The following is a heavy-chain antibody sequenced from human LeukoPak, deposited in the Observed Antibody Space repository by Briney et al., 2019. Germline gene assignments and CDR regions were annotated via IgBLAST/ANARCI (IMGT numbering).Heavy chain of an antibody. CDR2: IYFSGST. J-gene: IGHJ4*02. V-gene: IGHV4-39*02. CDR3: AREAGYSSSWYYFDY. CDR1: GGSISRSNSY. Sequence: SETLSLTCTVSGGSISRSNSYWGWIRQPPGKGLEWIGSIYFSGSTYYNPSLKSRVTISVDTSKNQFSLKLSSVTAADTAVYYCAREAGYSSSWYYFDYWGQGTLVTVSS. D-gene: IGHD6-13*01.